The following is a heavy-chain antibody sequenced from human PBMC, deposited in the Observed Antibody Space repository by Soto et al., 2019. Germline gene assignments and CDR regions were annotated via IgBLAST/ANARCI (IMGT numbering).Heavy chain of an antibody. CDR3: ARGGSGSYYNPDYYYGMDV. CDR2: IIPIFGTA. V-gene: IGHV1-69*13. J-gene: IGHJ6*02. CDR1: GCTFSSYA. D-gene: IGHD3-10*01. Sequence: SVKVSCKASGCTFSSYAISWVRQAPGQGLEWMGGIIPIFGTANYAQKFQGRVTITADESTSTAYMELSSLRSEDTAVYYCARGGSGSYYNPDYYYGMDVWGQGTTVTVSS.